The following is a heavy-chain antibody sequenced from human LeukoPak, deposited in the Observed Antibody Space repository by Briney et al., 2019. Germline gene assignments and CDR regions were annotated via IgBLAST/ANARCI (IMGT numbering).Heavy chain of an antibody. CDR3: AHSRSSSRFDY. Sequence: SGPTLVSPTQTLTLTCTFSGFSLSTTGVGVGWIRQPPGKALEWLALIYWNDDKRYSPSLKSRLTITKDTSKNQVVLTMTNMDPVDTAIYSCAHSRSSSRFDYWGQGTLVTVSS. D-gene: IGHD6-13*01. CDR1: GFSLSTTGVG. J-gene: IGHJ4*02. V-gene: IGHV2-5*01. CDR2: IYWNDDK.